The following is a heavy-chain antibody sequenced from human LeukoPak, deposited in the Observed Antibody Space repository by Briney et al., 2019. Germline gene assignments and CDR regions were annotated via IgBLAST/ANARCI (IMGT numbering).Heavy chain of an antibody. CDR3: ARVSARWLQLFDY. D-gene: IGHD5-24*01. CDR2: INAGNGNT. CDR1: GYTFTSYA. V-gene: IGHV1-3*03. J-gene: IGHJ4*02. Sequence: GASVKVSCKASGYTFTSYAMHWVRQAPGQRLEWMGWINAGNGNTKYSQEFQGRVIITRDTSASTAYMELSSLRSEDMAVYYCARVSARWLQLFDYWGQGTLVTVSS.